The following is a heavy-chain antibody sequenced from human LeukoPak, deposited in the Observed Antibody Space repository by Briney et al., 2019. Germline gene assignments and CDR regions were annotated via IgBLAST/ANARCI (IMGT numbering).Heavy chain of an antibody. CDR2: IYYSGST. D-gene: IGHD1-20*01. CDR3: ARRSRITGRWIDAFDI. J-gene: IGHJ3*02. CDR1: GDSISSSSYY. Sequence: SETLSLTCTVSGDSISSSSYYWGWIRQPPGKGLEWIGKIYYSGSTDYNPSLKSRVTISVDTSKNQFSLKLSSVTAADTAIYYCARRSRITGRWIDAFDIWGQGTMVTVSS. V-gene: IGHV4-39*01.